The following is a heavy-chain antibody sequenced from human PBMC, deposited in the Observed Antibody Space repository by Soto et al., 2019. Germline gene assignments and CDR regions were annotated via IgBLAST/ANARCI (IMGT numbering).Heavy chain of an antibody. Sequence: PVGSLRISCAASGFTFSNYAMTWVRQAPGKGLEWVSTISDNGGSTFYADSVKGRFTISRDNSKKTLYLQMNSLRAEDTAVYYCAKGLVPAAKNSLNDYWGQGPLVTV. CDR2: ISDNGGST. J-gene: IGHJ4*02. CDR1: GFTFSNYA. CDR3: AKGLVPAAKNSLNDY. D-gene: IGHD2-2*01. V-gene: IGHV3-23*01.